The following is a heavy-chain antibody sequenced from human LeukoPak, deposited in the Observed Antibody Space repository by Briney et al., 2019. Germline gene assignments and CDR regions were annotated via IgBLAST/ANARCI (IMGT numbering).Heavy chain of an antibody. CDR3: AATKYYSDTTGPEAEFYYYYAMDV. D-gene: IGHD3-22*01. Sequence: GASVKVSCKVFGYTLNDLSMHWVRQTPGKGLEWLGGFNPQDGEIVYAQNFQGRVTMTEDTSTDTAHVELSSLRSEDTDIYYCAATKYYSDTTGPEAEFYYYYAMDVWGQGTTVTVSS. CDR1: GYTLNDLS. V-gene: IGHV1-24*01. CDR2: FNPQDGEI. J-gene: IGHJ6*02.